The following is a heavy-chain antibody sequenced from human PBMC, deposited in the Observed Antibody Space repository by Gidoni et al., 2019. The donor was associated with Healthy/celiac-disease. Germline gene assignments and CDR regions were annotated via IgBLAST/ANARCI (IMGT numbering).Heavy chain of an antibody. Sequence: EVQLLESGGGLVQPGGSLRLSCAASRFTFSSYAMSWVRQAPGKGLEWVSAISGSWGSTYYADSVKGRVTISKDNSKNTLYLQMNSLRAEDTAVYYCAKSDGRYYDILTGYYDYWGQGTLVTVSS. V-gene: IGHV3-23*01. J-gene: IGHJ4*02. CDR1: RFTFSSYA. CDR2: ISGSWGST. CDR3: AKSDGRYYDILTGYYDY. D-gene: IGHD3-9*01.